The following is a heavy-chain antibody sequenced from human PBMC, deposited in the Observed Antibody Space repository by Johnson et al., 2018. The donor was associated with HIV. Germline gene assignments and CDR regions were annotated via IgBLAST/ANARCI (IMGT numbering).Heavy chain of an antibody. D-gene: IGHD3-10*01. CDR3: ARDRGKAGYAFDI. V-gene: IGHV3-53*01. CDR1: RFTVSSNY. Sequence: HLVESGGGLIHPGGSLRLSCAASRFTVSSNYMSWVRQAPGRGLEWVSVIYSGGSTYYADSVKGRFTISRDNSKNTPYLQMNSLRAEDTAVYYCARDRGKAGYAFDIWGQGTLVTVSS. J-gene: IGHJ3*02. CDR2: IYSGGST.